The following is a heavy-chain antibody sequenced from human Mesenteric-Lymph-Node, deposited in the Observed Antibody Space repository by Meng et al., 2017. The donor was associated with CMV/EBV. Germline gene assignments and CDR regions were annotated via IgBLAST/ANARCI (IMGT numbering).Heavy chain of an antibody. CDR2: ISGGGSPI. J-gene: IGHJ4*02. CDR3: ARQRPGVGHYFDF. Sequence: GGSLRLSCEASGFTFDNYDMNWVRQAPGKGLEWVSYISGGGSPISYADSVKGRFTISRDNAGNSLYLQMNSLRAEDTAMYYCARQRPGVGHYFDFWGQGTLVTVSS. V-gene: IGHV3-48*03. CDR1: GFTFDNYD. D-gene: IGHD1-26*01.